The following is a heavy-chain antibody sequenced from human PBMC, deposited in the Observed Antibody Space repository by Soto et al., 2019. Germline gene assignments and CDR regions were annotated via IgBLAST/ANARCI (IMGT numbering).Heavy chain of an antibody. CDR1: GFTITSYA. J-gene: IGHJ4*02. V-gene: IGHV3-33*01. D-gene: IGHD1-26*01. CDR3: ARATGGNRAQVDY. Sequence: QVQLEESGGGVVQPGRSLRLSCAASGFTITSYAMHWVRQAPGKGLEWVGVIWYDGGNKYSADSVKGRFTISSDNSKNTLYLQMNSLRADDTAVYYCARATGGNRAQVDYWGQGTLVTVSS. CDR2: IWYDGGNK.